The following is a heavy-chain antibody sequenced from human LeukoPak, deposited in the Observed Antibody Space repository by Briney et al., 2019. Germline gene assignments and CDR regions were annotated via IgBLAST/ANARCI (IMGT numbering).Heavy chain of an antibody. CDR1: GFTFSSYS. CDR2: ISSSSSTI. J-gene: IGHJ3*02. CDR3: ANHEFSGYSAREGAFDI. D-gene: IGHD3-22*01. V-gene: IGHV3-48*01. Sequence: GGSLRLSCAASGFTFSSYSMNWVRQAPGKGLEWVSYISSSSSTISYADSVKGRLTISRDNAKNSLYLQMNSLRAEDTAVYYGANHEFSGYSAREGAFDIWGQGTMVTVSS.